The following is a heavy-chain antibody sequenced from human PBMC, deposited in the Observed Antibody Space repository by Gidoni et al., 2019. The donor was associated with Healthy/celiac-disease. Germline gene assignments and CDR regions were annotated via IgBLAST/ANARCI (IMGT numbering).Heavy chain of an antibody. CDR1: GFTLSSYA. Sequence: EVQLLESGGGLAQPGGSLSLSCAPSGFTLSSYAMSWVRQAPGEGLEWVSAISGSGGSTYYADSVKGRFTISRDNSKNTLYLQMNSLRAEDTAVYYCAKDALSGSYYDLVFDYWGQGTLVTVSS. CDR2: ISGSGGST. D-gene: IGHD1-26*01. CDR3: AKDALSGSYYDLVFDY. J-gene: IGHJ4*02. V-gene: IGHV3-23*01.